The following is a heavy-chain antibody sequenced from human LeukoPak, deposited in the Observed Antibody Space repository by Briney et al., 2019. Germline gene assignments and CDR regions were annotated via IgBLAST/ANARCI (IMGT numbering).Heavy chain of an antibody. J-gene: IGHJ5*02. V-gene: IGHV3-30*18. CDR3: AKCRITIYGVADH. CDR1: GFNFNRYG. CDR2: MSHDGSNE. D-gene: IGHD3-3*01. Sequence: GGSLRLSCAVSGFNFNRYGMHWVRQAPGKGLEWVAVMSHDGSNEYYADSVKGRFTISRDTSKNTMYLQMNSLRPEDTAVYYCAKCRITIYGVADHWGQGPLVTVSS.